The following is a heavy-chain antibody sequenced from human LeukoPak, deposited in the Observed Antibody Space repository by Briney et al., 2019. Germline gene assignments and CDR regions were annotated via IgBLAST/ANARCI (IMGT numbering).Heavy chain of an antibody. Sequence: ASVKISCTASGYTFTHYYVHWVQQAPGKGLEWMGRVDPEDGETVYTERFQGRVTITADTSRDTAYMELTGLTSEDTAVYYCANSGYCGSTTCYTLDHWGQGTLVTVSS. V-gene: IGHV1-69-2*01. CDR1: GYTFTHYY. J-gene: IGHJ5*02. CDR2: VDPEDGET. CDR3: ANSGYCGSTTCYTLDH. D-gene: IGHD2-2*02.